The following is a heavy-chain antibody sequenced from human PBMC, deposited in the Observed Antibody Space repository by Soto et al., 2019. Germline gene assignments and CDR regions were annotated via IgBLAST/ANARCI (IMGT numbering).Heavy chain of an antibody. CDR3: ARHKSRYYYDSSCATYGMDV. CDR1: GYSFTSYW. V-gene: IGHV5-10-1*01. Sequence: PGESLKISCMGSGYSFTSYWISWVRQMPGKGLEWMGRIDPSDSYTNYSPSFQGHVTISADKSISTAYLQWSSLKASDTAMYYCARHKSRYYYDSSCATYGMDVWGQGTTVTVSS. J-gene: IGHJ6*02. CDR2: IDPSDSYT. D-gene: IGHD3-22*01.